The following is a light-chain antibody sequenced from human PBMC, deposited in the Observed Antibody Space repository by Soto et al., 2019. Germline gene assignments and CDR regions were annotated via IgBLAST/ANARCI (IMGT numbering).Light chain of an antibody. CDR2: GLS. J-gene: IGKJ1*01. CDR1: QSLLYSDGKTY. Sequence: DVVLTQTPLSLSVTPGQPASISCKSSQSLLYSDGKTYFSWYLQKPGQPPQLLISGLSNRFSGVPDRFSGSGSGTDFTLKISRVEAEDVGVYFCMQSIYLRTFGQGTKVEIK. V-gene: IGKV2D-29*01. CDR3: MQSIYLRT.